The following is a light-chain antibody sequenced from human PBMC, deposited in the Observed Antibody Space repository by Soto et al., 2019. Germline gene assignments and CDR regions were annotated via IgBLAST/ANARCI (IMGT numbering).Light chain of an antibody. J-gene: IGLJ2*01. CDR1: SSNIGNNY. Sequence: QSVLTQPPSVSAAPGQKVTISCSGSSSNIGNNYVSWYQQLPGTAPKLLIYDNNKRPSGIPDRFSGSKSGTSATLGITGLQTGDEADYYCGTWDSSLSAVVLGGGTKVTXL. V-gene: IGLV1-51*01. CDR2: DNN. CDR3: GTWDSSLSAVV.